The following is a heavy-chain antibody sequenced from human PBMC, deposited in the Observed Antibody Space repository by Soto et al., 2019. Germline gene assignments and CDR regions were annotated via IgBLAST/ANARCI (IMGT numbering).Heavy chain of an antibody. CDR2: IYYSGST. J-gene: IGHJ3*02. Sequence: SETLSLTCAVYGGSFSGYYWSWIRQPPGKGLEWIGYIYYSGSTYYNPSLKSRVTISVDTSKNQFSLKLSSVTAADTAVYYCARGDFEADAFDTWGPGTMVTVSS. CDR3: ARGDFEADAFDT. D-gene: IGHD3-9*01. V-gene: IGHV4-34*09. CDR1: GGSFSGYY.